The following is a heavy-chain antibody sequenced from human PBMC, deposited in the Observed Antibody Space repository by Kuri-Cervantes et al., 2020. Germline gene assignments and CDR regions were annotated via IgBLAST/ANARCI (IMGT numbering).Heavy chain of an antibody. J-gene: IGHJ4*02. CDR1: GFTFSSYA. V-gene: IGHV3-7*04. Sequence: GESLKISCAASGFTFSSYAMHWVRQAPGKGLEWVANIKNDGGEKYYVESVKGRFTISRDNAENSLYLQISSLRVEDTAVYYCARGGSDSAWYWRDWGQGTLVTVSS. CDR2: IKNDGGEK. D-gene: IGHD6-19*01. CDR3: ARGGSDSAWYWRD.